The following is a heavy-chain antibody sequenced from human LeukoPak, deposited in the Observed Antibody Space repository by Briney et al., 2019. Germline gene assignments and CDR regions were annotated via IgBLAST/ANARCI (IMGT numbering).Heavy chain of an antibody. Sequence: GGSLRLSCAASGLTFSSYSMNWVRQAPGKGLEGVSSISSSSSYIYYAASVKGRFTISRDNAKNSLYLQMNSLRAEDTAVYYCARERVGRDGYNCAFDIWGQGTMVTVSS. D-gene: IGHD5-24*01. V-gene: IGHV3-21*01. CDR3: ARERVGRDGYNCAFDI. CDR1: GLTFSSYS. J-gene: IGHJ3*02. CDR2: ISSSSSYI.